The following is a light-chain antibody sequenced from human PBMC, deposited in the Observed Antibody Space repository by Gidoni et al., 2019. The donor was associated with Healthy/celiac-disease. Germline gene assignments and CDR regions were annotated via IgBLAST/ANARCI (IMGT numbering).Light chain of an antibody. CDR2: EVS. CDR3: SSYTSSSTPYV. J-gene: IGLJ1*01. Sequence: QSALTQPASVSGSPGQSITISCTGTSSDVGGYNYVSWYQQHPGNAPKLMIYEVSNRPSGVSNRFSGAKSGNTASLTNSGLQAEDAADYYCSSYTSSSTPYVFGTGTKVTVL. V-gene: IGLV2-14*01. CDR1: SSDVGGYNY.